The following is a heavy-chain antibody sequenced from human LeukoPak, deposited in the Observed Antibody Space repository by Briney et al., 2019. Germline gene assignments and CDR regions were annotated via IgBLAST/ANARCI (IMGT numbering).Heavy chain of an antibody. D-gene: IGHD3-22*01. CDR2: ISSSGGST. CDR3: ARDYYYDSSGYPYDY. CDR1: GFTFRKYA. Sequence: PGGSLRLSCAASGFTFRKYAMSWVRQVPEKGLEWVSGISSSGGSTYYADSVKGRFTISRDNAKNSLYLQMNSLRAEDTAVYYCARDYYYDSSGYPYDYWGQGTLVTVSS. V-gene: IGHV3-23*01. J-gene: IGHJ4*02.